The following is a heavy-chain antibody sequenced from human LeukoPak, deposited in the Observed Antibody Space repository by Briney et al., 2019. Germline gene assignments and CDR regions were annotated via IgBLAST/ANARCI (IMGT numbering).Heavy chain of an antibody. Sequence: ASVKVSCKASGYTFTSYGISWVRQAPGQGLEWMGWISAYNGNTNYAQKLQGRVTMTTDTSTSTAYMELRSLRSDDTAVYYCARATWSGYSYGYEVDYWGQGTLVTVSS. J-gene: IGHJ4*02. CDR2: ISAYNGNT. CDR3: ARATWSGYSYGYEVDY. CDR1: GYTFTSYG. V-gene: IGHV1-18*01. D-gene: IGHD5-18*01.